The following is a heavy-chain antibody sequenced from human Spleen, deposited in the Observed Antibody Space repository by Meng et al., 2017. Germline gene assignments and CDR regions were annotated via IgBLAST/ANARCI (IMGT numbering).Heavy chain of an antibody. CDR3: TRDLYRSGWDNFSY. V-gene: IGHV3-30*01. D-gene: IGHD6-19*01. CDR2: ISYDGSNK. CDR1: GFTFSTYA. Sequence: SLILFCAASGFTFSTYAMHWVRQAPGKGLVWVAVISYDGSNKYYADSVYGRFTISRDNSKSTLYPQMNSLRAEDTAVYYCTRDLYRSGWDNFSYWGQGTLVTVSS. J-gene: IGHJ4*02.